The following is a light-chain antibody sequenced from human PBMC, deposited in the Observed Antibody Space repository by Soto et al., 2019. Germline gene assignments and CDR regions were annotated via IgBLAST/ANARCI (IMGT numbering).Light chain of an antibody. CDR2: EVA. V-gene: IGLV2-14*03. Sequence: QSVLTQPASVSGSPGQSITISCTGTNSDVGAYPYVSWYQQHPGNAPKLLIYEVADRPSGVSERFSGSKSGNTASLTISALQAEDEAVYYCSSYATSGTNVIFGGGTKVTVL. CDR3: SSYATSGTNVI. CDR1: NSDVGAYPY. J-gene: IGLJ2*01.